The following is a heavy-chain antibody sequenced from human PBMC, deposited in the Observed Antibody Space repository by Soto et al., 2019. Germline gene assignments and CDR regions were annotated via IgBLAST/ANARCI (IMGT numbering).Heavy chain of an antibody. D-gene: IGHD1-1*01. CDR2: ISGSGGST. V-gene: IGHV3-23*01. Sequence: PGGSLRLSCAASGFTFSSYAMSCVRQAPGKGLEWVSAISGSGGSTYYADSAKGRFTISRDNAKNTLYLQMNSLRDEDTAVYYCATLQLGREEVFDSWGQGTLVTVSS. CDR1: GFTFSSYA. CDR3: ATLQLGREEVFDS. J-gene: IGHJ4*02.